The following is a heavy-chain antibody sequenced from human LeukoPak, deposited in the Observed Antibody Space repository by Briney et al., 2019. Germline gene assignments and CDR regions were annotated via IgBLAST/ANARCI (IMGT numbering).Heavy chain of an antibody. CDR3: ARDHRYAFDN. CDR1: GFTLSSFA. D-gene: IGHD5-12*01. CDR2: IGISSGNT. Sequence: GGSLRLSCTASGFTLSSFAMSWVRQAPGKGLEWISYIGISSGNTKYADSVKGRFTISRDKARNSLYLQMNRLRVEDTAVYYCARDHRYAFDNWGHGTLVTVSS. V-gene: IGHV3-48*01. J-gene: IGHJ4*01.